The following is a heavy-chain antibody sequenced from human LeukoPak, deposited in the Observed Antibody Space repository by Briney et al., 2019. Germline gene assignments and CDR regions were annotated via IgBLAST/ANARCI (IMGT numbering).Heavy chain of an antibody. D-gene: IGHD1-7*01. V-gene: IGHV3-23*01. CDR2: ISGSGGST. CDR1: GFTFSCYA. CDR3: AKDFTGTTNPVFDY. Sequence: GGSLRLSCAASGFTFSCYAMSWVPQAPGKGLEWVSAISGSGGSTYYADSVKGLFTISRDNFKNTLYLQMNSLRTEDTAVYYCAKDFTGTTNPVFDYWGQGTLVTVSS. J-gene: IGHJ4*02.